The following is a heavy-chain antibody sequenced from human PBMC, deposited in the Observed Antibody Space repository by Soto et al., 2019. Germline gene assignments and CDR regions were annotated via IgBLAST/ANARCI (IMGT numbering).Heavy chain of an antibody. CDR1: GFTFTSSA. Sequence: PGESLKISCKASGFTFTSSAVQWVRQARGQRLEWIGWIVVGSGNTNYAQKFQERVTITRDMSTSTAYMELSSLRSEDTAVYYCAARRGELLRIGMFAFDIWGQGTMVTVSS. CDR3: AARRGELLRIGMFAFDI. V-gene: IGHV1-58*01. CDR2: IVVGSGNT. D-gene: IGHD1-26*01. J-gene: IGHJ3*02.